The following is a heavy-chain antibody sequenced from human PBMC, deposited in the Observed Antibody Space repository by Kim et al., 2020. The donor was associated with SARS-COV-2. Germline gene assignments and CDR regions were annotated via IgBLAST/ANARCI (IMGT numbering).Heavy chain of an antibody. CDR2: IYYSGST. J-gene: IGHJ3*01. V-gene: IGHV4-39*06. Sequence: SETLSLTCTVSGVSISSGAYYWSWIRQHPGKGLEWIGCIYYSGSTYYNPSLKSRVTISVDTSKNQFPLKLSSVTAADTAVYYCASREIRVTSIGVVILDAFDVWGQGTMVTVSS. D-gene: IGHD3-3*01. CDR1: GVSISSGAYY. CDR3: ASREIRVTSIGVVILDAFDV.